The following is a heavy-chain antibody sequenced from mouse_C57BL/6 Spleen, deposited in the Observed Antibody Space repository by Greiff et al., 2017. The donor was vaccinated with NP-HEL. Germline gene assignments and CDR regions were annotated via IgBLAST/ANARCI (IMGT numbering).Heavy chain of an antibody. CDR2: INPNNGGT. CDR3: AKPGYYGSSEDWYFDV. V-gene: IGHV1-18*01. Sequence: EVQLQESGPELVKPGASVKIPCKASGYTFTDYNMDWVKQSHGKSLEWIGDINPNNGGTIYNQKFKGKATLTVDKSSSTAYMELRSLTSEDTAVYYCAKPGYYGSSEDWYFDVWGTGTTVTVSS. D-gene: IGHD1-1*01. J-gene: IGHJ1*03. CDR1: GYTFTDYN.